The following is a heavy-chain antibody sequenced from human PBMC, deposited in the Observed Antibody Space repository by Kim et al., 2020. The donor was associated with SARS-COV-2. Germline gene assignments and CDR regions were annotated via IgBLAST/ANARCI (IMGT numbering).Heavy chain of an antibody. D-gene: IGHD6-13*01. CDR2: IYHSGST. V-gene: IGHV4-4*02. CDR3: ARGYSSSWFNYYGMDV. CDR1: GGSISSSNW. J-gene: IGHJ6*02. Sequence: SETLSLTCAVSGGSISSSNWWSWVRQPPWKGLEWIGEIYHSGSTNYNPSLKSRITISVDKSKNQFSLKLSSVTATDTAVYYCARGYSSSWFNYYGMDVWGQGTTVTVSS.